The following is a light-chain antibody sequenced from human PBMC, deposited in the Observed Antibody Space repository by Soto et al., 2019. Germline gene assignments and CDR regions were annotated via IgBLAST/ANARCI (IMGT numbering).Light chain of an antibody. Sequence: EIVLTQSPVTLSLSPGERVTLSCRASQSVSSYLAWYQQKPGQAPRLLIYDASNRATGIPARFSGSGSGTDFTLTISSLAPEDFAVYYCQQRSNWPPMYTFGQGTKLEIK. J-gene: IGKJ2*01. CDR1: QSVSSY. CDR2: DAS. V-gene: IGKV3-11*01. CDR3: QQRSNWPPMYT.